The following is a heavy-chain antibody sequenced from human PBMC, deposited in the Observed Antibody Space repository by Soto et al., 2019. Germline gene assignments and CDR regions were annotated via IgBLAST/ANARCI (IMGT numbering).Heavy chain of an antibody. V-gene: IGHV4-59*01. D-gene: IGHD2-15*01. CDR3: ARDKYCSGGSCRKNWFDP. Sequence: SATLSLTCTVSGGSISSSYWSWIRQPPGKGLEWLAYIYDDGSANYNPSLKSRATISLDMSKNQFSLKLTSVTAADTAVYYCARDKYCSGGSCRKNWFDPWGQGTLVT. CDR2: IYDDGSA. J-gene: IGHJ5*02. CDR1: GGSISSSY.